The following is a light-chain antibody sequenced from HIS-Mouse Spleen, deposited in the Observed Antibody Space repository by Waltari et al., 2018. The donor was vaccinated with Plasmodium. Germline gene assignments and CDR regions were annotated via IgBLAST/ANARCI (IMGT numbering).Light chain of an antibody. Sequence: QAVLTQPSSLSASPGASASLTCTLRSGINVGTYRIYCYQQKPGSPPPYPLRYKSDSDKQQGSGVPSRFSGSKDASANAGILLISGLQSEDEADYYCMIWHSSAWVFGGGTKLTVL. CDR1: SGINVGTYR. CDR3: MIWHSSAWV. J-gene: IGLJ3*02. CDR2: YKSDSDK. V-gene: IGLV5-45*03.